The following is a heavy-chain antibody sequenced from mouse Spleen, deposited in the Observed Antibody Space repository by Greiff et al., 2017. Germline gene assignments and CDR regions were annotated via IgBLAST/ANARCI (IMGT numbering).Heavy chain of an antibody. CDR3: ARDSSEDAMDY. J-gene: IGHJ4*01. D-gene: IGHD3-2*01. Sequence: EVKLQESGPVLVKPGASVKMSCKASGYTFTDYYMNWVKQSHGKSLEWIGVINPYNGGTSYNQKFKGKATLTVDKSSSTAYMELNSLTSEDSAVYYCARDSSEDAMDYWGQGTSVTVSS. V-gene: IGHV1-19*01. CDR2: INPYNGGT. CDR1: GYTFTDYY.